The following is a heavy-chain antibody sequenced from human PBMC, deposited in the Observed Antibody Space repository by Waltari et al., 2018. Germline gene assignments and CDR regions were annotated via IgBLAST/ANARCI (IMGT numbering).Heavy chain of an antibody. J-gene: IGHJ4*03. Sequence: QLQLQESGPGLVKPSETLSLTCTVSGGSISSSSYYWGWIRQPTGKGLEWIGSIYYSGSTYYNPSLKSRVTISVDTSKNQFSLKLSSVTAADTAVYYCARRTKLTYYFDYWGQGTMVTVSS. CDR3: ARRTKLTYYFDY. V-gene: IGHV4-39*01. CDR1: GGSISSSSYY. D-gene: IGHD3-16*01. CDR2: IYYSGST.